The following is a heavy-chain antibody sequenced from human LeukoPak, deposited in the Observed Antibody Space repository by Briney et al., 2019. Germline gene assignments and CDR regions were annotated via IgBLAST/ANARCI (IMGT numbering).Heavy chain of an antibody. Sequence: GGSLRLSCAASGITFSTSWMHWVRQAPGKGLVWVSRISSDGSNTIYADSVRGRFTISRDNAKNTLYLQKNSLRAEDTAVYYCARDQSIMGPTTVDYWGQGTLVTVSS. D-gene: IGHD1-26*01. J-gene: IGHJ4*02. V-gene: IGHV3-74*01. CDR3: ARDQSIMGPTTVDY. CDR1: GITFSTSW. CDR2: ISSDGSNT.